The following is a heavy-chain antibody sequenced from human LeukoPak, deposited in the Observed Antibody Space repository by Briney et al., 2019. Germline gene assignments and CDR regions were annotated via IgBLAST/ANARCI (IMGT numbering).Heavy chain of an antibody. J-gene: IGHJ4*02. V-gene: IGHV3-23*01. CDR3: AKWGCSGSDCYPFDY. CDR1: GFTFSRNG. CDR2: ISGSGGST. Sequence: GGSLRLSCAASGFTFSRNGMTWVRQAPGKGLEWVSAISGSGGSTYYADSVKGRFTISRDNSKNTLYLQMNSLRAEDTAVYYCAKWGCSGSDCYPFDYWGQGTLVTVSS. D-gene: IGHD2-21*02.